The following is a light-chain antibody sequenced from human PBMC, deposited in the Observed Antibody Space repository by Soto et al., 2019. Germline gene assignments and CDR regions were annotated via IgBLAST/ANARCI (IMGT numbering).Light chain of an antibody. Sequence: IQLTQSPSSLSASGGDRVTITCRASQGIGSNLAWYLQKPGEAPKLLVYGASTLQGGVPSRFSGSGSGTLFTLTITSLQPEDFANYFCQQSNSYPLTFGGGTKVEIK. CDR3: QQSNSYPLT. V-gene: IGKV1-9*01. J-gene: IGKJ4*01. CDR2: GAS. CDR1: QGIGSN.